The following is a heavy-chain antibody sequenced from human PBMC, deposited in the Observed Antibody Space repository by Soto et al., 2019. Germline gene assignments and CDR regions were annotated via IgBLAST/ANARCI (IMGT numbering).Heavy chain of an antibody. D-gene: IGHD1-26*01. Sequence: PSETLSLTFTVSDGSISSSIYYWGWIRQSPGKGLEWIGSIYYSGSTYHNPSLKSRVTISVDTSKNQFSLKLSSVTAADTAVYYCARHQFIIVTVPLSPWFDPWGQGTLVTVSS. CDR2: IYYSGST. CDR3: ARHQFIIVTVPLSPWFDP. J-gene: IGHJ5*02. CDR1: DGSISSSIYY. V-gene: IGHV4-39*01.